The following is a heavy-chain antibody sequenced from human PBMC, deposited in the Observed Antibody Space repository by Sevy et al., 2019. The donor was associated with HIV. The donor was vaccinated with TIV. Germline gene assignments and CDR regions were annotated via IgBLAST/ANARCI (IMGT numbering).Heavy chain of an antibody. V-gene: IGHV3-66*01. CDR2: IFASSNT. Sequence: GGSLRLSCAVSGITVSSNYMGWVRQAPGKGLQWVSGIFASSNTHFADSVKGRFSISRDNSKNTLSLQMNSLSAEDTAVYNCARAVEDYSDSSGWDWYFDLWGRGTLVTVSS. J-gene: IGHJ2*01. D-gene: IGHD3-22*01. CDR3: ARAVEDYSDSSGWDWYFDL. CDR1: GITVSSNY.